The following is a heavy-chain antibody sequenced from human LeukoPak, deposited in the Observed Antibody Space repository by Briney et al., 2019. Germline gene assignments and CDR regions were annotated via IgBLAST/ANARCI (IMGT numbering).Heavy chain of an antibody. J-gene: IGHJ3*02. D-gene: IGHD2-15*01. Sequence: GRSLRLSCAASGFTFSNYAMHWVRQAPRKGLEYVSAIRSNGGSTYYADSVKGRFTIYRDNSENTLYLQMSSLRAEDTAVYYCVKALGYCSGGSCLAFDIWGQGTMVTVSS. CDR1: GFTFSNYA. V-gene: IGHV3-64D*06. CDR2: IRSNGGST. CDR3: VKALGYCSGGSCLAFDI.